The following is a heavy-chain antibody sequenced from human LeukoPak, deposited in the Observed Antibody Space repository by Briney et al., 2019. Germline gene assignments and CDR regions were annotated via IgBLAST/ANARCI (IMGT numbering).Heavy chain of an antibody. V-gene: IGHV3-30*02. CDR1: GFTFSSYG. J-gene: IGHJ4*02. CDR3: ARTGQYCSGGTCYSGQFDF. D-gene: IGHD2-15*01. Sequence: GGSLRLSCAASGFTFSSYGMHWVRQAPGEGLGWVAFIRYDGSNKYYADSVKGRFTISRDNANNSLFLQMNSLRAEDTAVYYCARTGQYCSGGTCYSGQFDFWGQGTLVTVSS. CDR2: IRYDGSNK.